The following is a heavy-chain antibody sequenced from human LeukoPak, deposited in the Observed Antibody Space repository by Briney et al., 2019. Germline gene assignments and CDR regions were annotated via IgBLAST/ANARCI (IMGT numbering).Heavy chain of an antibody. Sequence: GASVTVSYKASVYTFTDYYMHLVRQAPGQGLEWMGWINPNSGGTNYAQQFQGRVTMTRDTSISTAYMELSRLRSDDTAVYYCARSITMIVVVITTTDAFDIWGQGTMVTVSS. J-gene: IGHJ3*02. V-gene: IGHV1-2*02. D-gene: IGHD3-22*01. CDR2: INPNSGGT. CDR3: ARSITMIVVVITTTDAFDI. CDR1: VYTFTDYY.